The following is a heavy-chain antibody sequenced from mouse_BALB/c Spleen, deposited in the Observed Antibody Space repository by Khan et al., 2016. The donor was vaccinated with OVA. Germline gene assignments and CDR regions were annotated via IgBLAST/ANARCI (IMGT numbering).Heavy chain of an antibody. Sequence: QVQLKESGPGLVAPSQSLSITCTVSGFSLTDYGVNWVRQPPGKGLEWLGMMWGDGSTDYNSVLKSRLSISKDNSKSQVFLKMNSLQTDDTARYYCARELRLGGFAYWDQGTLVTVSA. J-gene: IGHJ3*01. D-gene: IGHD1-2*01. CDR3: ARELRLGGFAY. CDR1: GFSLTDYG. V-gene: IGHV2-6-7*01. CDR2: MWGDGST.